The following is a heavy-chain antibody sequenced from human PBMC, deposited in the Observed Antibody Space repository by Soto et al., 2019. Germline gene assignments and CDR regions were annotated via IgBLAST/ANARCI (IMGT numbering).Heavy chain of an antibody. J-gene: IGHJ4*02. CDR2: ISYDGSNK. V-gene: IGHV3-30*18. D-gene: IGHD2-21*02. CDR1: VFTFSSYG. CDR3: SQDPGLVTAHAPLDY. Sequence: PGWSLRLSCASSVFTFSSYGMHWVRQAPGKGLEWVAVISYDGSNKYYADSVKGRFTISRDNSKNTLYLQMNSLRAEDTAVYYCSQDPGLVTAHAPLDYWGQGTLVTVSS.